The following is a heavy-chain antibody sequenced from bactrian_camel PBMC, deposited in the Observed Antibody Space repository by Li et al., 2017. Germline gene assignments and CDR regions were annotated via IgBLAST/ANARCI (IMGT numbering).Heavy chain of an antibody. V-gene: IGHV3-2*01. CDR3: AKDQGWFAFDY. D-gene: IGHD6*01. J-gene: IGHJ4*01. CDR2: IYTDGSGP. Sequence: HVQLVESGGGLVQPGGSLILSCAASGITFSHYHMFWVRQAPGKGLEWVSSIYTDGSGPYYAEFVKGRFTISRDNAKNTVYLQMSSLKTEDTAIYYCAKDQGWFAFDYWGQGTQVTVS. CDR1: GITFSHYH.